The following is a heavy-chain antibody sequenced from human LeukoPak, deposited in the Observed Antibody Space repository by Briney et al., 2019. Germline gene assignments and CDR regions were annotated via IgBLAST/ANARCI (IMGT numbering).Heavy chain of an antibody. CDR1: GFTFSSYA. D-gene: IGHD4-17*01. CDR3: AKDYGDYPDYSDY. J-gene: IGHJ4*02. V-gene: IGHV3-23*01. CDR2: ISASGGST. Sequence: PGGSLRLSCAASGFTFSSYAMSWVRQAPGKGLEWVSGISASGGSTYYADSVKGRFTISRDNSKNTLYLQMNSLRAEDTAVYYCAKDYGDYPDYSDYWGQGTLVTVSS.